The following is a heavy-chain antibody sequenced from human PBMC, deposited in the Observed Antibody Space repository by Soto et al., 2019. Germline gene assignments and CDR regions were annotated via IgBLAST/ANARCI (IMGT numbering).Heavy chain of an antibody. D-gene: IGHD3-10*01. J-gene: IGHJ5*02. V-gene: IGHV3-23*01. CDR1: GFTFSSYA. Sequence: PGGSLRLSCAASGFTFSSYAMSWVRQAPGKGLEWVSAISGSGGSTYYADSVKGRFTISRGNSKNTLYLQMNSLRAEDTAVYYCAKDITSYYYGSGSTNCFDPWGQGTLVTVSS. CDR2: ISGSGGST. CDR3: AKDITSYYYGSGSTNCFDP.